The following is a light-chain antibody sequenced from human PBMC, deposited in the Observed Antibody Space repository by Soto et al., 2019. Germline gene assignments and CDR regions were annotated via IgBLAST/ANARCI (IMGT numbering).Light chain of an antibody. V-gene: IGKV1-5*01. Sequence: IQMTQSPSTLSASVGDRVTITCRASHNIERWMAWYQQKRGRAPSLLIFDATTLHSGVPSRFSGGGSGTEFTLTINGLQPDDFATYYCQQFANSSTFGQETTVEIK. CDR1: HNIERW. CDR3: QQFANSST. J-gene: IGKJ1*01. CDR2: DAT.